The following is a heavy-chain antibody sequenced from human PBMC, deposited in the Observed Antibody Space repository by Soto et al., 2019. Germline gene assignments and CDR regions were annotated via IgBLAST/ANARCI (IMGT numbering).Heavy chain of an antibody. V-gene: IGHV1-58*02. Sequence: SVKVSCKASGFTFTSSAMQWVRQARGQRLEWIGWIVVGSGNTNYAQKFQEGVTITRDMSTSTAYMELSSLRSEDTAVYYCAAVYCSGGSCYWAFDYWGQGTLVTVSS. CDR3: AAVYCSGGSCYWAFDY. CDR2: IVVGSGNT. CDR1: GFTFTSSA. J-gene: IGHJ4*02. D-gene: IGHD2-15*01.